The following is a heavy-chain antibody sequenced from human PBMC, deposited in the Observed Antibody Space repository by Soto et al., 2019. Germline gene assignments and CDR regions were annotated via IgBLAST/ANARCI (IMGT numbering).Heavy chain of an antibody. V-gene: IGHV3-23*01. CDR1: GFMFDNYA. D-gene: IGHD2-15*01. CDR2: MSGTRGTT. CDR3: AKGSPVVAAVDWFDP. J-gene: IGHJ5*02. Sequence: GGSLRLSCAASGFMFDNYAMSWVRQAPGKGLEWVSTMSGTRGTTYYAESVKGRVTISRDNSKNTLYLQMNSLRAEDTAVYYCAKGSPVVAAVDWFDPWGQGTLVTSPQ.